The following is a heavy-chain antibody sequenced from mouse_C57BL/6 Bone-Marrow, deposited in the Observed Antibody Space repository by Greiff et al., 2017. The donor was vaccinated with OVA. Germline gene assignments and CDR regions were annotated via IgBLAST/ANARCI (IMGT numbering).Heavy chain of an antibody. CDR2: INPNNGGT. J-gene: IGHJ1*03. D-gene: IGHD2-1*01. CDR1: GYTFTDYY. Sequence: EVQLQQSGPELVKPGASVKISCKASGYTFTDYYMNWVKQSHGKSLEWIGDINPNNGGTSYNQKFKGKATLTVDKSYSTAYMELRSLTSEDSAVYYCARKNGNYWYFDVWGTGTTVTVSS. CDR3: ARKNGNYWYFDV. V-gene: IGHV1-26*01.